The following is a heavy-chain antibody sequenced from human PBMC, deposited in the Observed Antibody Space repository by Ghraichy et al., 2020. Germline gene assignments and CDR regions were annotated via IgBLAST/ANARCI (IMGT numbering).Heavy chain of an antibody. V-gene: IGHV4-30-4*01. CDR3: ATSLEYSYGEFDY. Sequence: SETLSLTCTVSGGSISSGDYYWSWIRQPPGKGLEWIGYIYYSGSTYYNPSLKSRVTISVDTSKNQFSLKLSSVTAADTAVYYCATSLEYSYGEFDYWGQGTLVTVSS. J-gene: IGHJ4*02. CDR1: GGSISSGDYY. D-gene: IGHD5-18*01. CDR2: IYYSGST.